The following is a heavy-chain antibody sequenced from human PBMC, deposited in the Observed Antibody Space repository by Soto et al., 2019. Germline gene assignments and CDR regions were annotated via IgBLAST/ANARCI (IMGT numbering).Heavy chain of an antibody. CDR1: GGSISSGDYY. Sequence: QVQLQESGPGLVKPSQTLSLTCTVSGGSISSGDYYWSWIRQPPGKGLEWIGYIYYSGSTCYNPALNSRVTISVDTSKNQFSLKLSSVTAADTAVYYCASEVYSGSYHLSRHFDYWGQGTLVTVSS. CDR2: IYYSGST. CDR3: ASEVYSGSYHLSRHFDY. J-gene: IGHJ4*02. D-gene: IGHD1-26*01. V-gene: IGHV4-30-4*01.